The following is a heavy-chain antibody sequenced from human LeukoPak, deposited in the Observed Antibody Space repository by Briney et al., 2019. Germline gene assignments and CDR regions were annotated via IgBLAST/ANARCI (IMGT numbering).Heavy chain of an antibody. D-gene: IGHD5-18*01. CDR3: ARDPAGFSYQDY. CDR1: AFTFSSYN. V-gene: IGHV3-21*01. CDR2: ISSSRSYI. Sequence: GGSLRLSCAASAFTFSSYNMNWVRQAPGKGLEWVSSISSSRSYIYYADSVKGRFTISRDNAKNSLYLQMNSLRAEDTAVHYCARDPAGFSYQDYWGQGTLVTVSS. J-gene: IGHJ4*02.